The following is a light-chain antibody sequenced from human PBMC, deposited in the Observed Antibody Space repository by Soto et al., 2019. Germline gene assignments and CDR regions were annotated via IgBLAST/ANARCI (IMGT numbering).Light chain of an antibody. J-gene: IGKJ1*01. V-gene: IGKV1-39*01. CDR2: TAS. Sequence: DIQMTQSPSSLSASVGDRVTITCRASQSISNYLNWYQQKPGKAPKLLIYTASSLQSGVQSRFSGGGSGTDFTLTINSLQPEDFATYFCQQSYSNPTWTFGQGTKVEVK. CDR1: QSISNY. CDR3: QQSYSNPTWT.